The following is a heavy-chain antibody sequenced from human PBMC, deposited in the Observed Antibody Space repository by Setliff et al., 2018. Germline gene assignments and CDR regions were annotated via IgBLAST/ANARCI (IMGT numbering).Heavy chain of an antibody. CDR2: IQSTGNT. Sequence: SETLSLTCTVSGGSVASGSYYWSWIRQPAGKGLEWIGLIQSTGNTNYNPSLQSRVTISIDTSKNQFSLKMASVTATDTAMYYCAGTPARGTTWLSPFDYWGQGTLVTV. CDR3: AGTPARGTTWLSPFDY. D-gene: IGHD6-19*01. V-gene: IGHV4-61*02. CDR1: GGSVASGSYY. J-gene: IGHJ4*02.